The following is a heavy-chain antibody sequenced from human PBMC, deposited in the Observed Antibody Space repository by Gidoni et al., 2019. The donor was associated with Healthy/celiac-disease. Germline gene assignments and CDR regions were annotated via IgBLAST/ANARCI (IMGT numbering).Heavy chain of an antibody. J-gene: IGHJ6*02. CDR2: IIPIFGTA. Sequence: QVQLAQSGAEVKTPGSSVKVSCKAPGGIFCSYALSWVRQAPGQGLEWMGGIIPIFGTANYAQKFQGRVTITADKSTSTAYMELSSLRSEDTAVYYCARGGFTVTTFRYYYYYGMDVWGQGTTVTVSS. CDR1: GGIFCSYA. CDR3: ARGGFTVTTFRYYYYYGMDV. V-gene: IGHV1-69*06. D-gene: IGHD4-17*01.